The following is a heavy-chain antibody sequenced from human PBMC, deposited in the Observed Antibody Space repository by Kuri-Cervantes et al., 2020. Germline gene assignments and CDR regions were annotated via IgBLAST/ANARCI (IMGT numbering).Heavy chain of an antibody. V-gene: IGHV7-4-1*02. Sequence: ASVKVSCKASGYTFTSYAMNWVRQAPGQGLEWMGWSNTNTGNPTYAQGFTGRFVFSLDTSVSTAYLQISSLKAEDTAVYYCARGGSSPRLEKRSAFDIWGQGTMVTVSS. J-gene: IGHJ3*02. D-gene: IGHD5-24*01. CDR3: ARGGSSPRLEKRSAFDI. CDR2: SNTNTGNP. CDR1: GYTFTSYA.